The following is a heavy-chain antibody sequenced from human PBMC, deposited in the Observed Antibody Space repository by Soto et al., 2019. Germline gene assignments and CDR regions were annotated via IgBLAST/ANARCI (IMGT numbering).Heavy chain of an antibody. J-gene: IGHJ3*02. V-gene: IGHV3-30*18. D-gene: IGHD1-26*01. CDR2: ISYDGSNK. Sequence: QVQLVESGGGVVQPGRSLRLSCAASGFTFSSYGMHWVRQAPGKGLEWVAVISYDGSNKYYADSVKGRFTISRDNSKKTLYLQMNSLRAEDTAVYYCAKDRNLQWELFLYNAFDIWGQGTMVTVYS. CDR3: AKDRNLQWELFLYNAFDI. CDR1: GFTFSSYG.